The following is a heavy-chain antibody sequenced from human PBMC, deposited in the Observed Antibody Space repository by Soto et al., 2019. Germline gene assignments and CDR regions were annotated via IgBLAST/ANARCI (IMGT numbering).Heavy chain of an antibody. V-gene: IGHV4-59*01. CDR2: IYYSGST. J-gene: IGHJ4*02. CDR1: GGSISSYY. D-gene: IGHD4-17*01. Sequence: SETLSLTCTVAGGSISSYYWSWIRQPPGKGLEWIGYIYYSGSTNYNPSLKSRVTISVDTSKNQFSLKLSSVTAADTAVYYCARVPPPYGGNDRDFDYWGQGTLVTVSS. CDR3: ARVPPPYGGNDRDFDY.